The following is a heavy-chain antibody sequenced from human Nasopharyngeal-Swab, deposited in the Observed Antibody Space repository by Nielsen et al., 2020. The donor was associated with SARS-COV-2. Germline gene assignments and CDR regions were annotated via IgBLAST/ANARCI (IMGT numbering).Heavy chain of an antibody. D-gene: IGHD6-19*01. CDR1: VYTFTSYG. CDR3: ARDWNSSGWYVDDAFDI. CDR2: ISAYNGNT. V-gene: IGHV1-18*01. Sequence: ASVKVSCKASVYTFTSYGISWVRQAAGQGLEWMGWISAYNGNTNYAQKLQGRVTMTTDTSTSTAYMELRSLRSHDTAVYYCARDWNSSGWYVDDAFDIWGQGTMATVSS. J-gene: IGHJ3*02.